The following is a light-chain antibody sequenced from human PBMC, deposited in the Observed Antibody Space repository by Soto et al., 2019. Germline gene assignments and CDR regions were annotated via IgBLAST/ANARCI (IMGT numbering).Light chain of an antibody. Sequence: QSVLTQPPSVSGAPGQRVTISCTGSSSNIGAGYDVHWYRQLPGRAPKLLIYANTNRPSGVPDRFSGSRSGTSASLAITGLQAEDEADYSCQSYDNSLSGFYVFGTGTKVTVL. CDR2: ANT. CDR3: QSYDNSLSGFYV. CDR1: SSNIGAGYD. J-gene: IGLJ1*01. V-gene: IGLV1-40*01.